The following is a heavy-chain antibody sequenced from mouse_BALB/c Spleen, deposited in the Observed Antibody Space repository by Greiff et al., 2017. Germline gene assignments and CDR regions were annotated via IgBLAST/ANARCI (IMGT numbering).Heavy chain of an antibody. V-gene: IGHV5-17*02. D-gene: IGHD2-4*01. Sequence: EVQLVESGGGLVQPGGSRKLSCAASGFTFSSFGMHWVRQAPEKGLEWVAYISSGSSTIYYADTVKGRFTISRDNPKNTLFLQMTSLRSEDTAMYYCARSGLRRPMDYWGQGTSVTVSS. CDR3: ARSGLRRPMDY. CDR2: ISSGSSTI. J-gene: IGHJ4*01. CDR1: GFTFSSFG.